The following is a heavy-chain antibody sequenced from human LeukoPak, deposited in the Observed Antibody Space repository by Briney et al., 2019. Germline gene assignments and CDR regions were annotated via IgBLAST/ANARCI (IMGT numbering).Heavy chain of an antibody. V-gene: IGHV1-18*01. Sequence: ASVTVSFTASGYTFTIYVIGWVRQAPGQGLEWMGWINTDNGNTNYAQNLQGRVTMTTDTSTSTAYMELRSLRSDDTAVYYCARDGFYDHWGQGTLVTVSS. CDR2: INTDNGNT. J-gene: IGHJ4*02. CDR1: GYTFTIYV. D-gene: IGHD2/OR15-2a*01. CDR3: ARDGFYDH.